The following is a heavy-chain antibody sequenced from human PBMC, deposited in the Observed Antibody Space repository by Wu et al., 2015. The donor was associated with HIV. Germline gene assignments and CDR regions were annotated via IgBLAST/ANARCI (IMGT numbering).Heavy chain of an antibody. V-gene: IGHV1-46*01. CDR2: INSKSGST. D-gene: IGHD6-19*01. CDR1: GYTLTTYY. J-gene: IGHJ2*01. CDR3: ARGGYSSGWNTDWYFDL. Sequence: QVQLMQSGAEVKKPGASVKVSCKASGYTLTTYYIHWVRQAPGQGLEWMGIINSKSGSTSYAQKFQGRVTMTRDTSTSTIYMELNSLTSEDTAVYYCARGGYSSGWNTDWYFDLWGRGTWSLS.